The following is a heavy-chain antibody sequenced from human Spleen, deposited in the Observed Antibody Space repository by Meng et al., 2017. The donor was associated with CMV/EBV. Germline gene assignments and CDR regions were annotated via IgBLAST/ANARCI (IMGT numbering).Heavy chain of an antibody. V-gene: IGHV4-38-2*02. D-gene: IGHD4-23*01. Sequence: SETLSLTCTVSDYSISSGFYWGWIRQPPGKGLEWIGSVYYSGSTYYNPSLKSRVSISVDTSKNQFSLKLSSVTAADTAVYYCARTGGPTVVTFDPWGQGTLVTVSS. J-gene: IGHJ5*02. CDR3: ARTGGPTVVTFDP. CDR1: DYSISSGFY. CDR2: VYYSGST.